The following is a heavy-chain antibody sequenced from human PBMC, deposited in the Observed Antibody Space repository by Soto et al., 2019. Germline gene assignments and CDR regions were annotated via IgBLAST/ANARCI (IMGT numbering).Heavy chain of an antibody. Sequence: QVQLVQSGAEVKKPGASVKVSCKVSGYTLTELSMHWVRQAPGKGLEWMGGFDPEDGETSYAQKFQGRVTMTEDTSTDTAYMELSSLRSEETAVYYCATILLANKPYYYCYGMDVWGQGTTVTLSS. V-gene: IGHV1-24*01. CDR2: FDPEDGET. CDR1: GYTLTELS. J-gene: IGHJ6*02. CDR3: ATILLANKPYYYCYGMDV.